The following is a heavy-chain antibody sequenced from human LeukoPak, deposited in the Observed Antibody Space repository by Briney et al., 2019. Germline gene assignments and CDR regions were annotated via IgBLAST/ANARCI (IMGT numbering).Heavy chain of an antibody. CDR3: ARHVVASGSFDRWTLGSFDI. V-gene: IGHV4-30-2*01. Sequence: SQTLSLTCSVSGGSISSGDYSWSWIRQPPGKGLEWIGYIYHSGSTYYNPSLKSRVTISVDRSKNQFSLKLSSVTAADTAVYYCARHVVASGSFDRWTLGSFDIWGQGTMVTVSS. D-gene: IGHD1-26*01. J-gene: IGHJ3*02. CDR2: IYHSGST. CDR1: GGSISSGDYS.